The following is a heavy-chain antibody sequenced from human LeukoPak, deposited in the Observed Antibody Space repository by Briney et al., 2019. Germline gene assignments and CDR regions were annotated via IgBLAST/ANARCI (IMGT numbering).Heavy chain of an antibody. CDR2: IYYSGST. Sequence: SGTLSLTCTVSGGSISSYYWSWIRQPPGKGLEWIGYIYYSGSTNYNPSLKSRVAISVDTSKNQFSLKLSSVTAADTAVYYCAREPYDSSGYFGYWGQGTLVTVSS. CDR3: AREPYDSSGYFGY. V-gene: IGHV4-59*01. CDR1: GGSISSYY. D-gene: IGHD3-22*01. J-gene: IGHJ4*02.